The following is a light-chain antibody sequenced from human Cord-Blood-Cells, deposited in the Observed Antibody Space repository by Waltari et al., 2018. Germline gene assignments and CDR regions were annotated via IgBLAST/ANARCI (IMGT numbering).Light chain of an antibody. CDR2: SNN. J-gene: IGLJ3*02. Sequence: QSVLTQPPSASGTPGPRVTISCSGSSSHIGSNTVNWYQQRPGTAPKLLIYSNNQRPSGVPDRFSGSKSGTSASLAISGLQSEDEADYYCAAWDDSLNGPVFGGGTKLTVL. CDR3: AAWDDSLNGPV. CDR1: SSHIGSNT. V-gene: IGLV1-44*01.